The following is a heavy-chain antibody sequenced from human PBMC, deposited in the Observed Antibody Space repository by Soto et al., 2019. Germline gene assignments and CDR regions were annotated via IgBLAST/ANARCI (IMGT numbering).Heavy chain of an antibody. D-gene: IGHD1-26*01. CDR3: ARIVGADRRWFDP. CDR1: GYTFTSYA. J-gene: IGHJ5*02. Sequence: AASVKVSCKASGYTFTSYAMHWVRQAPGQGLEWMGWINAYNGNTNYAQKLQGRVTMTTDTSTSTAYMELRSLRSDDTAVYYCARIVGADRRWFDPWGQGTLVTVSS. CDR2: INAYNGNT. V-gene: IGHV1-18*01.